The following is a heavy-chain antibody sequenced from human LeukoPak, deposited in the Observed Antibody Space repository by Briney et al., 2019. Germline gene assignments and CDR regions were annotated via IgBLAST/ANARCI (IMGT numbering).Heavy chain of an antibody. Sequence: PGGSLRLFCSASGFTFNRYNMNWVRQAPGKGLEWVSCISSSGTKYYADSVKGRFTTSRDNGKSSLFLEMNSLRDEDTGVYYCARGPSSFSWSRIVPCGQGTLVTVSS. V-gene: IGHV3-69-1*01. D-gene: IGHD6-13*01. CDR2: ISSSGTK. CDR1: GFTFNRYN. J-gene: IGHJ5*02. CDR3: ARGPSSFSWSRIVP.